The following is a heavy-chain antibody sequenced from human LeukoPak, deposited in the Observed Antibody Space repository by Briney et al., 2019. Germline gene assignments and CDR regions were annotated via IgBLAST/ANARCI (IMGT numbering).Heavy chain of an antibody. Sequence: ASVKVSCKASGYTFTGYHMHWVRQAPGQGLEWMGRINPNSGDTNYAQKLQGRVTMTTDTSTSTAYMELRSLRSDDTAVHYCARVAIVGATRRGFDYWGQGTLVTVSS. D-gene: IGHD1-26*01. J-gene: IGHJ4*02. CDR2: INPNSGDT. V-gene: IGHV1-2*06. CDR1: GYTFTGYH. CDR3: ARVAIVGATRRGFDY.